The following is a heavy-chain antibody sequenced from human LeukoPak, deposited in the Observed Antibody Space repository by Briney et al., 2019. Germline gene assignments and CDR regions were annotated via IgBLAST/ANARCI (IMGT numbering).Heavy chain of an antibody. D-gene: IGHD4-23*01. J-gene: IGHJ4*02. V-gene: IGHV1-18*01. CDR1: GYTFTSYG. CDR3: AREWATVGTDY. Sequence: GASVKVSCKASGYTFTSYGISRVRQAPGQGLEWMGWISAYNGNTNYAQKLQGRVTMTTDTSTSTAYTELRSLRSDDTAVYYCAREWATVGTDYWGQGTLVTVSS. CDR2: ISAYNGNT.